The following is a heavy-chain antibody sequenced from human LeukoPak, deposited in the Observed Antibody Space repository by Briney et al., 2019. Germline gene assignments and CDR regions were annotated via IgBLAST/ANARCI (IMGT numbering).Heavy chain of an antibody. J-gene: IGHJ4*02. CDR1: GFTFSNAW. Sequence: GGSLRLSCAASGFTFSNAWMNWVRQAPGKGLEWVGRIKSKTDGGTTDYAAPVKGRFTISRDDSKNTLYLQMNSLKTEDAAVYYCTTDWDGWLVLHDYWGQGTLVTVSS. D-gene: IGHD6-19*01. V-gene: IGHV3-15*07. CDR2: IKSKTDGGTT. CDR3: TTDWDGWLVLHDY.